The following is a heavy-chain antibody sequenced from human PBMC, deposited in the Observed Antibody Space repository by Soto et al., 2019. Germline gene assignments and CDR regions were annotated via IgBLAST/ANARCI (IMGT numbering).Heavy chain of an antibody. CDR1: GGSINIGGYY. CDR2: IYYSGST. Sequence: SETLSLTCTVSGGSINIGGYYWSWIRQHPGKGLEWIGYIYYSGSTFYNPSLKSRVTISFDTSKNQFSLKLNSVTAADTAVYYCARHDKIAAAGDYWGQGTLVTVSS. J-gene: IGHJ4*02. D-gene: IGHD6-13*01. CDR3: ARHDKIAAAGDY. V-gene: IGHV4-31*03.